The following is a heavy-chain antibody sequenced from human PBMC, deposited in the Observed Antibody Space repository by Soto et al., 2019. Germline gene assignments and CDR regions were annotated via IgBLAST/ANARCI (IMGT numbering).Heavy chain of an antibody. CDR3: ARDQGGPFDY. J-gene: IGHJ4*02. D-gene: IGHD2-15*01. V-gene: IGHV4-59*01. CDR2: IYYSGSS. Sequence: QVQLQESGPGLVKPSETLSLPCTVSGVSFSTYYWIWIRQAPGKGLEWIGYIYYSGSSNYNPSLKSRVTMSVDTSKNPLSLKLSSVTAAATAVYYCARDQGGPFDYWGQGTLVTVSS. CDR1: GVSFSTYY.